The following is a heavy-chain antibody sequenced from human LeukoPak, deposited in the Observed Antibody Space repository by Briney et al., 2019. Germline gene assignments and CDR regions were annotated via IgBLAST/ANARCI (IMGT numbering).Heavy chain of an antibody. CDR2: MNPNSGNT. J-gene: IGHJ5*02. D-gene: IGHD5-18*01. Sequence: ASVKVSCKASGYTFTSYDINWVRQATGQGLEWMGWMNPNSGNTGYAQKFQGRVTITRNTSISTAYMELSSLRSEDTAVYYCARGPVDTAMVSHSWFDPWGQGTLVTVSS. CDR3: ARGPVDTAMVSHSWFDP. CDR1: GYTFTSYD. V-gene: IGHV1-8*03.